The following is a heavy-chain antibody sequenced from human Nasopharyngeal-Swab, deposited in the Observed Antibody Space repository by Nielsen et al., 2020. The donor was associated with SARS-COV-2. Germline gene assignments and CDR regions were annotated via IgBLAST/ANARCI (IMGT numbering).Heavy chain of an antibody. CDR3: ARTRGGIAVAGRGYWYFDL. CDR2: IRAGAGGT. CDR1: GFTFSSYA. J-gene: IGHJ2*01. Sequence: GESLKISCAASGFTFSSYAMSWVRQAPGKGLEWVSAIRAGAGGTTYADSVKGRFTISRDNAKNSLYLQMNSLRAEDTAVYYCARTRGGIAVAGRGYWYFDLWGRGTLVTVSS. V-gene: IGHV3-23*01. D-gene: IGHD6-19*01.